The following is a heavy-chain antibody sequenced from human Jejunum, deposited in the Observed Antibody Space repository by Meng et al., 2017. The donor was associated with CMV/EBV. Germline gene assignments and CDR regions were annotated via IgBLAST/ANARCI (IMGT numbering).Heavy chain of an antibody. Sequence: QTPLKESCPTLAKPTQTLTLTCTFSGFSLSTSGVGVGWIRQPPGKALEWLALIYWDDDKRYSPSLKSRLTITKDTSKNQVVLTLTNMDPVDTATYYCALFTRSWFDPWGQGTLVTVSS. CDR3: ALFTRSWFDP. J-gene: IGHJ5*02. D-gene: IGHD2-2*01. CDR1: GFSLSTSGVG. V-gene: IGHV2-5*02. CDR2: IYWDDDK.